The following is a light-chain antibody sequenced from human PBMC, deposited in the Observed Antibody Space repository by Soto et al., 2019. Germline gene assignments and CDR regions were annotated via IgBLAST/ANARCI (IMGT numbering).Light chain of an antibody. CDR2: GAS. Sequence: DTVMTQSPVTLSVSPGERATLSCRASHSVGGNLAWYQQKPGQAPRLLIYGASKRATGVPDRFSGSGSGAVFTLTISSLQADDFALYYWQQYSNWPPWTFGQGTKVEVK. CDR3: QQYSNWPPWT. V-gene: IGKV3-15*01. J-gene: IGKJ1*01. CDR1: HSVGGN.